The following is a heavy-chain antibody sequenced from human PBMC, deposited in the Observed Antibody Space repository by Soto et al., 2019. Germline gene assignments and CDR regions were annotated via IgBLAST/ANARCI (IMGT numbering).Heavy chain of an antibody. D-gene: IGHD3-16*01. Sequence: EVQLVESGGGLVQPGGSLRLSCAASGFTFRSYTMNWVRQAPGKGLEWVSYMGTTSSTTSYADSVKGRFTISRDNAKNSLFLQMTSLSDEDTAVYYCARDFLYAFDIWGQGTMVTVSS. J-gene: IGHJ3*02. V-gene: IGHV3-48*02. CDR1: GFTFRSYT. CDR3: ARDFLYAFDI. CDR2: MGTTSSTT.